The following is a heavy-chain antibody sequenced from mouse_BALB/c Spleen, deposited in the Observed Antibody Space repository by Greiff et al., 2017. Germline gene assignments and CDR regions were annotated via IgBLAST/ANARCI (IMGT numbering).Heavy chain of an antibody. CDR3: ARGDRYDGGYAMDY. V-gene: IGHV5-6-5*01. D-gene: IGHD2-14*01. CDR2: ISSGGST. Sequence: EVKLVESGGGLVKPGGSLKLSCAASGFTFSSYAMSWVRQTPEKRLEWVASISSGGSTYYPDSVKGRFTISRDNARNILYLQMSSLRSEDTAMYYCARGDRYDGGYAMDYWGQGTSVTVSS. J-gene: IGHJ4*01. CDR1: GFTFSSYA.